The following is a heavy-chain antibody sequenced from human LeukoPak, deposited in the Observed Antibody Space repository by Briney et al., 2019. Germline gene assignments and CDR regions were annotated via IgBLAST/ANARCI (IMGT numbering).Heavy chain of an antibody. Sequence: PGGSLRLSCAASGFTFSDYYMSWIRQAPGKGLEWVSYISSSGSTIYYADSVKGRFTISRDNSKNTLYLQMNSLRAEDTAVYYCAKDGWELPYDAFDIWGQGTMVTVSS. CDR3: AKDGWELPYDAFDI. CDR1: GFTFSDYY. D-gene: IGHD1-26*01. V-gene: IGHV3-11*01. J-gene: IGHJ3*02. CDR2: ISSSGSTI.